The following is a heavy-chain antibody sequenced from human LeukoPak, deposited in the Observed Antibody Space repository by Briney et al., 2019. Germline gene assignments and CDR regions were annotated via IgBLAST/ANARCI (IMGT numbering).Heavy chain of an antibody. Sequence: SETLSLTCTVSGGSISSYYWSWIRQPAGKGLEWIGRTYTSGSTNYNPSLKSRVTMSVDTSKNQFSLKLSSVTAADTAVYYCAGYCSGGSCYSGFDYWGQGTLVTVSS. J-gene: IGHJ4*02. CDR2: TYTSGST. D-gene: IGHD2-15*01. CDR1: GGSISSYY. V-gene: IGHV4-4*07. CDR3: AGYCSGGSCYSGFDY.